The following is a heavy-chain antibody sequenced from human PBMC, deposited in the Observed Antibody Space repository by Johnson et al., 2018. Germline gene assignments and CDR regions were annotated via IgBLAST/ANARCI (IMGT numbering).Heavy chain of an antibody. CDR3: ARDEVGATYAFDI. CDR2: INHSGST. Sequence: QVQLQQWGAGLLKPSETLSLTCAVYGGSFSGYYWSWIRQPPGKGLEWIGEINHSGSTNYNPSLKSRVTISVDTSKNQFSLKLSSVTAADTAVYYCARDEVGATYAFDIWGQGTMVTVSS. V-gene: IGHV4-34*01. J-gene: IGHJ3*02. D-gene: IGHD1-26*01. CDR1: GGSFSGYY.